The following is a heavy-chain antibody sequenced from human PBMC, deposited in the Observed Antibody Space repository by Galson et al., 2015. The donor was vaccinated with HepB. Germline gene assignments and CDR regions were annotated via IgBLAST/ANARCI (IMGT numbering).Heavy chain of an antibody. CDR3: AREGKGSNYEVDDAFDI. J-gene: IGHJ3*02. CDR1: GGSISSGDYY. D-gene: IGHD4-11*01. CDR2: IYYSGST. V-gene: IGHV4-30-4*01. Sequence: QVQLQESGPGLVKPSQTLSLTCTVSGGSISSGDYYWSWIRQPPGKGLEWIGYIYYSGSTCYNPSLKSRVTISVDTSKNQSSLKLSSVTAADTAVYYCAREGKGSNYEVDDAFDIWGQGTMVTVSS.